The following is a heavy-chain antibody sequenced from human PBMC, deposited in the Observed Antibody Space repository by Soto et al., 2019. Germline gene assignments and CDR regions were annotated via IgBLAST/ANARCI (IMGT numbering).Heavy chain of an antibody. J-gene: IGHJ2*01. CDR1: GFTFSNYE. CDR3: ARRRYFDL. V-gene: IGHV3-48*03. CDR2: ISSSSSGI. Sequence: GGSLRVSCTASGFTFSNYEMNWVRQAPGMGLEWVSYISSSSSGIYYTDSVKGRFTISRDNAKNSLYLQMNSLRAEDTAVYYCARRRYFDLWGRGTLVTVSS.